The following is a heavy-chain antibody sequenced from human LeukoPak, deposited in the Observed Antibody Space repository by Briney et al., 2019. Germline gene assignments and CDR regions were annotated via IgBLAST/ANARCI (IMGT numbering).Heavy chain of an antibody. Sequence: GGSLRLSCAASGFTFSTYAMSWVRQAPGKGLEWVSAISGSGVTTNYADSVKGRFTISRDNSKNTVYLQMNSLRAEDTAVYYCALIRGTKYFQYWGQGTLVTVSS. V-gene: IGHV3-23*01. CDR1: GFTFSTYA. CDR2: ISGSGVTT. J-gene: IGHJ1*01. CDR3: ALIRGTKYFQY.